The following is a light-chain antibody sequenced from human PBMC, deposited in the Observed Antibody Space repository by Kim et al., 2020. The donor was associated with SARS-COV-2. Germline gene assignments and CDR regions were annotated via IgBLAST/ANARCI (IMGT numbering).Light chain of an antibody. Sequence: SYELTQPLSVSVAPGQTATITCGGDNIGRKSVYWYQQKPGQTPVLVVYYSSDRPSGIPERFSGSNAGNTATLTIVRVEAGDEADYYCQLWDTNSDRVFGGGNQLSVL. CDR1: NIGRKS. CDR3: QLWDTNSDRV. V-gene: IGLV3-21*02. J-gene: IGLJ3*02. CDR2: YSS.